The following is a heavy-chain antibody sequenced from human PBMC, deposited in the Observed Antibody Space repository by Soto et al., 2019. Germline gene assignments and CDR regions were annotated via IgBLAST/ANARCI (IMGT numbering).Heavy chain of an antibody. V-gene: IGHV3-74*01. Sequence: GALRLSCVASGFTCNNIWMHWVRHGPGKGLEWVSRVKSDGSATGDADSVKGRFTSSRDNAKNILYLQMNSLRFDDTAVYYCARDFLEGFDYWGLGILVTVSS. J-gene: IGHJ4*02. CDR1: GFTCNNIW. CDR3: ARDFLEGFDY. CDR2: VKSDGSAT.